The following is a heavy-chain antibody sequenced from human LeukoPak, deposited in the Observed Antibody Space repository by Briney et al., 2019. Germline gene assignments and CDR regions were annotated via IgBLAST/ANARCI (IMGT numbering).Heavy chain of an antibody. CDR3: ARVLNADSYGATALSHYCYGMDV. CDR1: GFTFSAYG. CDR2: SSRGSTYI. D-gene: IGHD5-18*01. V-gene: IGHV3-21*01. Sequence: SGGSLRLSCAASGFTFSAYGMNWVRQAPGKGPEWVSSSSRGSTYISYADSVKGRFTISRDNTKNSLHLEMESLRAEDTAVYYCARVLNADSYGATALSHYCYGMDVWGQGTTVTVSS. J-gene: IGHJ6*02.